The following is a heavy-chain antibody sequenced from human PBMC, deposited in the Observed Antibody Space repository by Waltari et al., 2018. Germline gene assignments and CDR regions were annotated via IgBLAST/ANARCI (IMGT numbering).Heavy chain of an antibody. Sequence: QVQLVQSGAEVKKPGAAVEVPCKASGYTFTGSYIHWVRQAPGQGLEWMGWINPKSGGTKYAQKFQGRVTMTRDTSISTAHMELSRLRFDDTAMYYCVRSLAAVGNSRGYWGQGTLVTVSS. J-gene: IGHJ4*02. CDR1: GYTFTGSY. CDR2: INPKSGGT. CDR3: VRSLAAVGNSRGY. V-gene: IGHV1-2*02. D-gene: IGHD6-13*01.